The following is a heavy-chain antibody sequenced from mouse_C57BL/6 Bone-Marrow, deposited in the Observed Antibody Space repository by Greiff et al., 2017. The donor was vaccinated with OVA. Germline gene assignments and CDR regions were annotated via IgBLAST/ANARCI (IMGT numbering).Heavy chain of an antibody. Sequence: QVQLQQPGAELVNPVASVKLSCKASGYTFTSYWMQWVKQRPGQGLEWIGEIDLSDSYTNYNQKFKGKATLTVDTSSSTAYMQLSRLTSEDSAVYYGERAMDGDDPYWGQGTLVTVSA. CDR3: ERAMDGDDPY. D-gene: IGHD2-2*01. J-gene: IGHJ3*01. CDR1: GYTFTSYW. V-gene: IGHV1-50*01. CDR2: IDLSDSYT.